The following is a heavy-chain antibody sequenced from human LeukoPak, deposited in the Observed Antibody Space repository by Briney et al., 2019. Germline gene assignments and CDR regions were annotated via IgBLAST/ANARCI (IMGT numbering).Heavy chain of an antibody. J-gene: IGHJ4*02. Sequence: GGSLRLSCAASGFTFSSYWMHWVRQAPGKGLEWVAVISYDGSNKYYADSVKGRFTISRDNSKNTLYLQMNSLRAEDTAVYYCAREIPQIYWGQGTLVTVSS. V-gene: IGHV3-30-3*01. CDR3: AREIPQIY. CDR1: GFTFSSYW. CDR2: ISYDGSNK.